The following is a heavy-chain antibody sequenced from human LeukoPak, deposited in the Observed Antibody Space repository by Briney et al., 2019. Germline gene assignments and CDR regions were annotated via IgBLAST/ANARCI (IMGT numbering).Heavy chain of an antibody. CDR1: GFTFSSYA. CDR2: ISGSGGST. D-gene: IGHD3-10*01. CDR3: ASSTHITMVRGVIISFDY. J-gene: IGHJ4*02. Sequence: GGSLRLSCAASGFTFSSYAMSWVSQAPGKGLEWVSAISGSGGSTYYADSVKGRFTISRDNSKNTLYLQMNSLRAEDTAVYYCASSTHITMVRGVIISFDYWGQGTLVTVSS. V-gene: IGHV3-23*01.